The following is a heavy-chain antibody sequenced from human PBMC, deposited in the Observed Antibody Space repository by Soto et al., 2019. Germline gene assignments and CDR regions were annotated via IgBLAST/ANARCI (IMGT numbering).Heavy chain of an antibody. J-gene: IGHJ4*02. CDR1: GYTFTSYY. Sequence: ASVKGSCKASGYTFTSYYMHWVRQAPGQGLEWMGIINPSGGSTSYAQKFQGRVTMTRDTSTSTVYMELSSLRSEDTAVYYCARGVTVEVGIAVAGFGYWGQGTLVTVSS. CDR3: ARGVTVEVGIAVAGFGY. V-gene: IGHV1-46*01. D-gene: IGHD6-19*01. CDR2: INPSGGST.